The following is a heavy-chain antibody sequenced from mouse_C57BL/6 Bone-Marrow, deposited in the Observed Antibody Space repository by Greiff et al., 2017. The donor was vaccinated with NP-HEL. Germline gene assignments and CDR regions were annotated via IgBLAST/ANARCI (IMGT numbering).Heavy chain of an antibody. J-gene: IGHJ1*03. CDR3: ARPRWLLPWYFDV. Sequence: EVQLQQSGPELVKPGASVKIPCKASGYTFTDYNMDWVKQSHGKSLEWIGDINPNNGGTIYNQKFKGKATLTVDKSSSTAYMELRSLTSEDTAVYYCARPRWLLPWYFDVWGTGTTVTVSS. CDR2: INPNNGGT. D-gene: IGHD2-3*01. CDR1: GYTFTDYN. V-gene: IGHV1-18*01.